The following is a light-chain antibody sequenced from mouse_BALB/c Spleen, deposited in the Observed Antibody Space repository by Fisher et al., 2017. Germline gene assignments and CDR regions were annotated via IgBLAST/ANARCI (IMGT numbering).Light chain of an antibody. Sequence: QSPAIMSASPGEKVTITCSASSSVSYMYWYQQKPGSSPRLLIYDTSNLASGVPVRFSGSGSGNSYSLTISSMEAEDAATYYCQQWSSNPPTFGAGTKLELK. CDR1: SSVSY. J-gene: IGKJ5*01. CDR3: QQWSSNPPT. V-gene: IGKV4-55*01. CDR2: DTS.